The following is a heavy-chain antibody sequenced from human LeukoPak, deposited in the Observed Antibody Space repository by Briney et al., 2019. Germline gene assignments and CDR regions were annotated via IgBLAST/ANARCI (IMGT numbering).Heavy chain of an antibody. D-gene: IGHD5-24*01. CDR1: GGSISSSSYY. V-gene: IGHV4-39*07. Sequence: SETLSLTCTVSGGSISSSSYYWGWIRQPPGKGLEWIGSIYYSGSTYYNPSLKSRVTISVDTSKNQFSLKLSSVTAADTAVYYCARAGEWLQFHWYFDLWGRGTLVTVSS. CDR2: IYYSGST. J-gene: IGHJ2*01. CDR3: ARAGEWLQFHWYFDL.